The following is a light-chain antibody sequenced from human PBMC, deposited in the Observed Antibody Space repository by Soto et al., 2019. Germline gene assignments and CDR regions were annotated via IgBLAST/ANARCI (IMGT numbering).Light chain of an antibody. CDR3: QQHNNWPPWT. Sequence: EIVMTQSPATLSVSPGERATLSCRASQSVSSNLAWYQQKPGQAPRLIIYGAYTRATGIPARFSGSGSGTEFTLTISSLQSEDFAVYYCQQHNNWPPWTCGQGTKVDI. CDR1: QSVSSN. CDR2: GAY. J-gene: IGKJ1*01. V-gene: IGKV3-15*01.